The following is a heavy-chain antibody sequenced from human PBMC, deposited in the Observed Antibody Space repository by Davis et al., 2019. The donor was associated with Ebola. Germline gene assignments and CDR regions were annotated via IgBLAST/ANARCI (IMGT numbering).Heavy chain of an antibody. Sequence: SETLSLTCAVYGGSFSGYYWTWIRQPPGKGLEWVGEINHSGTTNYNPSLKSRVTISADKSKNQFSLKVNSVTAADTAVYYCARGRWELRFDNWGQGTLATVSS. CDR3: ARGRWELRFDN. CDR1: GGSFSGYY. CDR2: INHSGTT. J-gene: IGHJ4*02. V-gene: IGHV4-34*01. D-gene: IGHD1-26*01.